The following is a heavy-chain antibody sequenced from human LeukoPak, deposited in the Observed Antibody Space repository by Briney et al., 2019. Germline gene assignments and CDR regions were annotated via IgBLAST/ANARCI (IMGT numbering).Heavy chain of an antibody. CDR1: GFTFSSYW. J-gene: IGHJ4*02. V-gene: IGHV3-74*01. Sequence: GGSLRLSCAASGFTFSSYWMHWVRQAPGKGLVWVSRINSDGSSTSYAASVKGRFTISRDNGKNTLYLQMNSLRAEDTAVYYCARVLVATTDFDYWGQGTLVTVSS. D-gene: IGHD5-12*01. CDR2: INSDGSST. CDR3: ARVLVATTDFDY.